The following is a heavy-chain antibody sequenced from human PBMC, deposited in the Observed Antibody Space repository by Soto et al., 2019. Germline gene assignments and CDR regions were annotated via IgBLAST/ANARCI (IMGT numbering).Heavy chain of an antibody. Sequence: PSPTLSPTCTVSGGSISSGDYYWSWIRQPPGNVLEWIWYISYTRSTYYNPSLTSGVTISVDTSKNQLSLKLRSVTAADTAGYYCAGYIGVVPAGIPENWFDPLGQGSLVNDCS. D-gene: IGHD2-2*01. CDR2: ISYTRST. J-gene: IGHJ5*02. CDR1: GGSISSGDYY. CDR3: AGYIGVVPAGIPENWFDP. V-gene: IGHV4-30-4*01.